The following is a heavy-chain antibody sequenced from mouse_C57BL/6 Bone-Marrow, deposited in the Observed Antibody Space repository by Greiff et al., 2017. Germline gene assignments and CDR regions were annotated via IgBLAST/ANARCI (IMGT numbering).Heavy chain of an antibody. D-gene: IGHD1-1*01. Sequence: VQLQESGAELARPGASVKMSCKASGYTFTSYTMHWVKQRPGQGLEWIGYINPSSGYTKYNQKFKDKATLTADKSSSKAYMQLSSLTSEDSAVYYCARFTTVVARGFAYWGQGTLVTVSA. CDR1: GYTFTSYT. CDR3: ARFTTVVARGFAY. J-gene: IGHJ3*01. V-gene: IGHV1-4*01. CDR2: INPSSGYT.